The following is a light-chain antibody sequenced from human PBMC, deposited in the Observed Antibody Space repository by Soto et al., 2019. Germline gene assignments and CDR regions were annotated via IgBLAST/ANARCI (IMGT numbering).Light chain of an antibody. CDR3: CSYAGSDTFV. CDR1: SRDVGTYNL. V-gene: IGLV2-23*03. J-gene: IGLJ1*01. CDR2: AGT. Sequence: QSALTQPASVSGSPGQSITISCTGSSRDVGTYNLVSWYQQHPGKAPKLMIYAGTKLPSVVSNRFSGSKSGNTASLTISGIQAEDEADYYCCSYAGSDTFVFGTGTKVTVL.